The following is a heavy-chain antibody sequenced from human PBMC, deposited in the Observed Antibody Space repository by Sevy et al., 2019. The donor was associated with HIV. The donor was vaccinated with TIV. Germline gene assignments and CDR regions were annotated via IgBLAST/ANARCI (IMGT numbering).Heavy chain of an antibody. J-gene: IGHJ4*02. CDR2: LSFGRGEI. V-gene: IGHV3-23*01. D-gene: IGHD2-8*01. CDR3: AREGCTKPHDY. CDR1: GFTFSKYS. Sequence: GGSPRLSCAASGFTFSKYSMSGVRQPPWKGLEWVSTLSFGRGEINYADSVKGRFTISRDNSKSSVYLQMNNLRPEDTAVYYCAREGCTKPHDYWGQGTLVTVSS.